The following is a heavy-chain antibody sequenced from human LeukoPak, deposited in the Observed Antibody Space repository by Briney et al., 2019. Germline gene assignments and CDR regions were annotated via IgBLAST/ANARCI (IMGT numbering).Heavy chain of an antibody. CDR1: GFTFSSYS. Sequence: GGSLRLSCAASGFTFSSYSMNWVRQAPGKGLEWVSSISSSSSYIYYADSVKGRFTISRDNANNSLYLQVNSLRAEDTAVYYCARGEDTAMVTGGYNWFDPWGQGTLVTVSS. J-gene: IGHJ5*02. CDR2: ISSSSSYI. V-gene: IGHV3-21*01. CDR3: ARGEDTAMVTGGYNWFDP. D-gene: IGHD5-18*01.